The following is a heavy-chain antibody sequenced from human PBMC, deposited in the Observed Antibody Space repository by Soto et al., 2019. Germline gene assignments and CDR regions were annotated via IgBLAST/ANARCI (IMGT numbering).Heavy chain of an antibody. Sequence: GGSLRLSCAASGFTFNSYGMHCFRQAPGNGLEWVAVIWYDGSNKYYADSVKGRFTISRDNVENPLYLQLNSLRPEDTAVYYCAVYGYGVSAAAYWGQGTLVTVSS. CDR2: IWYDGSNK. J-gene: IGHJ4*02. V-gene: IGHV3-33*03. CDR1: GFTFNSYG. D-gene: IGHD4-17*01. CDR3: AVYGYGVSAAAY.